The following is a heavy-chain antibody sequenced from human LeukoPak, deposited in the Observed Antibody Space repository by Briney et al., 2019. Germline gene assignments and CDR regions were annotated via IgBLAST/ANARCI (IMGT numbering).Heavy chain of an antibody. D-gene: IGHD2-8*02. CDR3: AKPRTTGLGWAQFDY. V-gene: IGHV3-23*01. CDR1: GFTFSSFA. J-gene: IGHJ4*02. Sequence: GGSLRPSCAASGFTFSSFAMTWVRQAPGKGLEWVSGFDGNGPNTYYADSVKGRWTISRDNSRNTLYLEMNSLRPEDTAIYYCAKPRTTGLGWAQFDYWGQGSLVTVSS. CDR2: FDGNGPNT.